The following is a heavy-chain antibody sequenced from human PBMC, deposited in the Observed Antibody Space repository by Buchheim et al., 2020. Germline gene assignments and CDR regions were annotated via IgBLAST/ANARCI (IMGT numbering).Heavy chain of an antibody. CDR1: GFTFSSYG. CDR2: ISYDGSNK. V-gene: IGHV3-30*18. Sequence: QVQLVESGGGVVQPGRSLRLSCAASGFTFSSYGMHWVRQAPGKGLEWVAVISYDGSNKYYADSVKGRFTISRDNSKNTLYLQMNSLRAEDTAVYYCAKDQSPHYSYYYGMDVWGQGTT. J-gene: IGHJ6*02. CDR3: AKDQSPHYSYYYGMDV.